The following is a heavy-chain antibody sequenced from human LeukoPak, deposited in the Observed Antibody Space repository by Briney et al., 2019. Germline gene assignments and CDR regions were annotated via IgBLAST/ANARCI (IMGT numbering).Heavy chain of an antibody. D-gene: IGHD3-22*01. CDR1: GFTFSNAW. CDR3: TTYYYDSSGYSIVDY. V-gene: IGHV3-15*01. J-gene: IGHJ4*02. Sequence: GGSLRLSCAASGFTFSNAWMSWVRQAPGKGLEWVGRIKSKTDGGTTDYAAPVKGRFTISRDDSKNTLYLQMNSLKTEDTAVYYCTTYYYDSSGYSIVDYWGQGTLVTVSS. CDR2: IKSKTDGGTT.